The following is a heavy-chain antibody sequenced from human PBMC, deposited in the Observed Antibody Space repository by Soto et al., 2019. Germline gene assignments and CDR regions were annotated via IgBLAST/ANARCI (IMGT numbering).Heavy chain of an antibody. CDR1: GFTFTSSA. Sequence: QIRLVQSGPEVKKPGTSVKVSCKASGFTFTSSAVRWVRQARGQRLEWIGWIVVGRSNTNYAQKFQERVTITRDMYTSTAYSEQSRLRSEDTAEYYCETVGWSGYWHSCHYHGMDVWGRGTTVTVSS. CDR3: ETVGWSGYWHSCHYHGMDV. CDR2: IVVGRSNT. V-gene: IGHV1-58*01. J-gene: IGHJ6*02. D-gene: IGHD3-3*01.